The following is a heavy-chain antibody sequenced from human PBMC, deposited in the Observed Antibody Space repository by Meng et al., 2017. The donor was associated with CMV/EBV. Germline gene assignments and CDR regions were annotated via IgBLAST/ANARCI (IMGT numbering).Heavy chain of an antibody. CDR3: ARVGGLEFDY. V-gene: IGHV3-30*02. D-gene: IGHD3/OR15-3a*01. CDR2: IRYDGSNK. Sequence: GGSLRLSCAASGFTFSSYGMHWVRQAPGKGLEWVAFIRYDGSNKYYADSVKGRFTISRGNSKNTLYLQMNSLRAEDTAVYYCARVGGLEFDYWGQGTLVTVSS. CDR1: GFTFSSYG. J-gene: IGHJ4*02.